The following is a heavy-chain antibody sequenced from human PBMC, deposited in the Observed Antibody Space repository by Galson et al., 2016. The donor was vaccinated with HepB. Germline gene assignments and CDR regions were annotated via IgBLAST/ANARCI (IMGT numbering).Heavy chain of an antibody. CDR3: ARDGSGWYGTRYYFDC. J-gene: IGHJ4*02. CDR2: ISYDGSIK. V-gene: IGHV3-30-3*01. CDR1: GFTFSNYA. D-gene: IGHD6-19*01. Sequence: SLRLSCAASGFTFSNYAMHWVRQAPGKGLEWVAIISYDGSIKYYADSVKGRFTISRDNSENTLYLQMNSLRPEDTAVYYCARDGSGWYGTRYYFDCWGQGTLVTVSS.